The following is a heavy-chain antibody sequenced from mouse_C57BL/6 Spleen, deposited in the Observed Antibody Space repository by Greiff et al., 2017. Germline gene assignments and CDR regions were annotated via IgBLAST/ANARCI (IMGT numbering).Heavy chain of an antibody. CDR2: IDPSDSDT. D-gene: IGHD2-4*01. J-gene: IGHJ3*01. CDR1: GYTFTSYW. V-gene: IGHV1-52*01. CDR3: ARGHDYDASWFAY. Sequence: VQLQQPGAELVRPGSSVKLSCKASGYTFTSYWMHWVKQRPIQGLEWIGNIDPSDSDTHYNQKFKDKATLTVDKSSSTAYMQLSSLPSEDSAVYYCARGHDYDASWFAYWGQGTLVTVSA.